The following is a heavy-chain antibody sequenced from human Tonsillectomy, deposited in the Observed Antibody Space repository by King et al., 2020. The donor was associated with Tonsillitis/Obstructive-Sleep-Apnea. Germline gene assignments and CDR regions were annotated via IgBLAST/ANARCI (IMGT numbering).Heavy chain of an antibody. Sequence: QLQESGPGLVKPSETLSLTCTVSGGSISSYYWSWIRQPPGKGLEWIGYIYYSGSTNYNPSLKSRVTISVDPSKNQFSLKLSSVTAADTAGYYCARGIRGDNDAFDIWGQGTMVTVSS. CDR1: GGSISSYY. CDR3: ARGIRGDNDAFDI. J-gene: IGHJ3*02. V-gene: IGHV4-59*01. CDR2: IYYSGST. D-gene: IGHD3-10*01.